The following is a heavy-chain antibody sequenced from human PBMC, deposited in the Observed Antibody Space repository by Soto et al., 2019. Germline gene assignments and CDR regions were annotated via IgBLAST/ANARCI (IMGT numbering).Heavy chain of an antibody. D-gene: IGHD1-1*01. CDR2: IYYSGST. CDR3: ARRRDGYNYYFDY. CDR1: GGSFSHYF. V-gene: IGHV4-59*08. Sequence: PSETLSLTCTVSGGSFSHYFWSWIRQPPGKGLEWIGYIYYSGSTNYNPSLKSRVTISVDTSKNQFSLKLSSVTAADTAVYYCARRRDGYNYYFDYWGQGTLVTVSS. J-gene: IGHJ4*02.